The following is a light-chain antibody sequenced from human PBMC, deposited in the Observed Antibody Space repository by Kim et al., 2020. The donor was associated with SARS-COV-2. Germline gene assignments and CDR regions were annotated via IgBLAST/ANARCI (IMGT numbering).Light chain of an antibody. V-gene: IGKV3-20*01. J-gene: IGKJ2*03. CDR2: GAS. Sequence: EIVLTQSPGTLSLSPGERATLSCRASQSVSSNYLAWYQQKPGQAPRLLIFGASSRATGIPDRFSGSGSGTDFTLTISRLEPEDFAVYYCQQYSSSHMYSFGQGTKLEI. CDR3: QQYSSSHMYS. CDR1: QSVSSNY.